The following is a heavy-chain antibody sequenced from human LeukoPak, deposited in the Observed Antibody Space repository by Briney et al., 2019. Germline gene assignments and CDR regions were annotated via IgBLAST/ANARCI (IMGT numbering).Heavy chain of an antibody. D-gene: IGHD4-17*01. V-gene: IGHV3-15*01. CDR1: GFTFSNAW. J-gene: IGHJ4*02. CDR3: TTGPYDYGDYADY. Sequence: SGGSLRLSCAASGFTFSNAWMSWVRQAPGKGLEWVGRIKSKTDGGTTDYAAPVKGRFTISRDDSKNTLYLQMNSLKTEDTAVYYCTTGPYDYGDYADYWGQGTLVTVSS. CDR2: IKSKTDGGTT.